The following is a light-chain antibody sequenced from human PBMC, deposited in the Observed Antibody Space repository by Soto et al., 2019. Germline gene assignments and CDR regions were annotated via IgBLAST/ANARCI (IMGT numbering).Light chain of an antibody. V-gene: IGKV1-12*01. CDR2: AAS. Sequence: DIQMTQSPSPLSASVGDRVTITCRASQPINRWLAWYQQKPGKAPKLLIYAASSLHTGVPLRFSGSGSGTDFSLTISSLQPEDFATYYCKQSKSFPLPFGGGTKVYI. CDR1: QPINRW. J-gene: IGKJ4*01. CDR3: KQSKSFPLP.